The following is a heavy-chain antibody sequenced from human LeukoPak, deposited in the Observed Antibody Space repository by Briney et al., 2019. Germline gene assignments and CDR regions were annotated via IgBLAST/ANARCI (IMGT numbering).Heavy chain of an antibody. CDR1: GGSISSYY. V-gene: IGHV4-59*01. Sequence: SETLSLTCTVSGGSISSYYWSWIRQPPGKGLEWIGYIYYSGSTKYNPSLKSRVTISVDTSKNQFSLKLNSVTAADTAVYFCARGPYSYDSSGAFDIWGQGTMVTVSS. D-gene: IGHD3-22*01. CDR2: IYYSGST. J-gene: IGHJ3*02. CDR3: ARGPYSYDSSGAFDI.